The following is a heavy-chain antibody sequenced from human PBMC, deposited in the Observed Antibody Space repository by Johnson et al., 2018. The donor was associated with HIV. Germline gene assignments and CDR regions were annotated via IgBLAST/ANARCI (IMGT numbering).Heavy chain of an antibody. Sequence: VQLVESGGGVVQPGGSLRLSCAASGFTFSSYDMHWVRQATGKGLEWVSAIGTAGDTYYPGSVKGRFTISRDNSKNTLYVQMNSLRSEDTAVYYCARLSLGGSCGYKFGVGQEACESWGEGTMGTVCS. V-gene: IGHV3-13*01. CDR2: IGTAGDT. D-gene: IGHD5-18*01. J-gene: IGHJ3*01. CDR3: ARLSLGGSCGYKFGVGQEACES. CDR1: GFTFSSYD.